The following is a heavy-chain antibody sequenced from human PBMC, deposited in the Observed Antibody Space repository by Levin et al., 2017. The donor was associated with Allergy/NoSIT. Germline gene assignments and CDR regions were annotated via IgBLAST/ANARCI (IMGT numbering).Heavy chain of an antibody. CDR1: GFTFDSYK. J-gene: IGHJ5*02. Sequence: GGSLRLSCAASGFTFDSYKMHWVRQAPGKGLEWVAAISYDGLKKDDADSVKGRFTSSRDNSYNSLYLHMNNLRPDDTAVYYCAREADYRTGWSSFNPWGHGTLVIVSS. D-gene: IGHD6-19*01. CDR2: ISYDGLKK. CDR3: AREADYRTGWSSFNP. V-gene: IGHV3-30*13.